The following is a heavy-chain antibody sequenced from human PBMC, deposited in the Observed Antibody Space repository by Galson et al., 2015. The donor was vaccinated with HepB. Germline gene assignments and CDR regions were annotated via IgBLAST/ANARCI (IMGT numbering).Heavy chain of an antibody. D-gene: IGHD3-16*02. J-gene: IGHJ4*02. CDR3: AKFMITFGGVIVGGLDY. Sequence: SLRLSCAASGFTFSSYAMSWVRQAPGKGLEWVSAISGSGGSTYYADSVKGRFTISRDNSKNTLYLQMNSLRAEDTAVYYCAKFMITFGGVIVGGLDYWGQGTLVTVSS. V-gene: IGHV3-23*01. CDR1: GFTFSSYA. CDR2: ISGSGGST.